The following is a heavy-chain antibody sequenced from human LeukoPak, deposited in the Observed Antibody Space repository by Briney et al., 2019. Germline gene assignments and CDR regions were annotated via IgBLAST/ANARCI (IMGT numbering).Heavy chain of an antibody. CDR2: IKQDGSEK. CDR1: GFTFSSYA. D-gene: IGHD6-13*01. J-gene: IGHJ4*02. V-gene: IGHV3-7*01. CDR3: ARDGSRSSSWYVSDY. Sequence: GGSLRLSCAASGFTFSSYAMHWVRQAPGKGLEWVANIKQDGSEKYYVDSVKGRFTISRDNAKNSLYLQMNSLRAEDTAVYYCARDGSRSSSWYVSDYWGQGTLVTVSS.